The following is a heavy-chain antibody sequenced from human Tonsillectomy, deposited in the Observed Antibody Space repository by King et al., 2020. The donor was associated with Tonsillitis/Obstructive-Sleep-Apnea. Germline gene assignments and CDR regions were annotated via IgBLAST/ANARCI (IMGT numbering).Heavy chain of an antibody. J-gene: IGHJ4*02. D-gene: IGHD7-27*01. Sequence: VQLVESGGGLVQPGGSLRLSCAASGFTFSGHWMHWVRLVPGKGLLWVAHIEGDGTGPSYADSVKGRFTISRDNANSRLYLQMDSLRAEDTAVYYCARDYWGVDYWGRGTLAIVSS. CDR3: ARDYWGVDY. CDR2: IEGDGTGP. CDR1: GFTFSGHW. V-gene: IGHV3-74*01.